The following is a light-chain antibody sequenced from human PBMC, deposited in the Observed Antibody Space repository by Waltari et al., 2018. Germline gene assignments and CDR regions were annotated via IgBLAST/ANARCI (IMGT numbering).Light chain of an antibody. V-gene: IGLV1-44*01. J-gene: IGLJ2*01. CDR2: GDD. Sequence: QSVLIQPPSASGTPGQRVTLSCSGSNSNIGRNAINWYQQLPGTAPKLLMSGDDPRPSGVPDRFSGSKSGTSASLAISGLQSEDEADYYCSAWDDSLNGPIFGGGTKLTVL. CDR3: SAWDDSLNGPI. CDR1: NSNIGRNA.